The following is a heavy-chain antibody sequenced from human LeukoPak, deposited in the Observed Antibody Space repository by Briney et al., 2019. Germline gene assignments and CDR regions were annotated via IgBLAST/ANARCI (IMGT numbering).Heavy chain of an antibody. D-gene: IGHD6-13*01. Sequence: ASVKVSCKASGFTFTSSAVQWVRQARGQRLEWIEWIVVGSGNTNYAQKFQGRVTITRDTSASTAYMELSSLRSEDTAVYYCARPKGIAAAGTNWFDPWGQGTLVTVSS. CDR2: IVVGSGNT. CDR3: ARPKGIAAAGTNWFDP. V-gene: IGHV1-58*01. CDR1: GFTFTSSA. J-gene: IGHJ5*02.